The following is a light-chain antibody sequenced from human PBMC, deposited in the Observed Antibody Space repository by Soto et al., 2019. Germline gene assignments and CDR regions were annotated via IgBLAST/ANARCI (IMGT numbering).Light chain of an antibody. V-gene: IGKV3-20*01. CDR1: QSVSSSY. J-gene: IGKJ1*01. Sequence: EIVLTQSPGTPSLSPGERATLSCRASQSVSSSYLAWYQQKPGQAPRLLIYGASSRATGIPDRFSGSGSGTDFTLTISRLEPEDFAVYYCQQYGSSPFWTFGQGTKVEIK. CDR2: GAS. CDR3: QQYGSSPFWT.